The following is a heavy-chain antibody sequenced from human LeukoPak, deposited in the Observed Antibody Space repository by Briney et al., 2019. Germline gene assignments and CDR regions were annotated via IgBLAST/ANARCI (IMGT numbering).Heavy chain of an antibody. V-gene: IGHV1-46*01. D-gene: IGHD3-22*01. J-gene: IGHJ4*02. CDR2: INPSGGST. Sequence: ASVKVSCKASGYTFTSYYMHWVRQAPGQGLEWMGIINPSGGSTSYAQKFQGRVTMTRDTSTSTVYMELSSLRSEDAAVYYCARDRVTYYYDSSGYPVFSAFDYWGQGTLVTVSS. CDR1: GYTFTSYY. CDR3: ARDRVTYYYDSSGYPVFSAFDY.